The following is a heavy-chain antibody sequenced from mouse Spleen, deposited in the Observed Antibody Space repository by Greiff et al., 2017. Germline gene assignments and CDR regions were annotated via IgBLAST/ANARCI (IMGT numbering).Heavy chain of an antibody. CDR1: GFTFSTFG. J-gene: IGHJ2*01. V-gene: IGHV5-17*02. Sequence: EVMLVESGGGLVQPGGSRTLSCAASGFTFSTFGMHWVRQAPDKGLEWVAYISSGSSTIYYAETFECRFTISVDNTQRPLFLQMTSRMSEDAAMYYCARWVSNYNFDYWGQGTTLTVSS. D-gene: IGHD2-1*01. CDR3: ARWVSNYNFDY. CDR2: ISSGSSTI.